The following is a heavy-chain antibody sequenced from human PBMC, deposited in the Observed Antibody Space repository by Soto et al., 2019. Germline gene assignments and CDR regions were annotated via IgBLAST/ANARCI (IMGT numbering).Heavy chain of an antibody. CDR1: GASISSAY. Sequence: PSETLSLTCPVSGASISSAYWSWIRQSPGQGLEWIGYIHSRGITKCYPSLRSRATISLDTSANQFSLKLSSFSAADTAVYYCARHVDCSSTTCYDFDSWGQGTLVTVSS. CDR2: IHSRGIT. J-gene: IGHJ4*02. D-gene: IGHD2-2*01. CDR3: ARHVDCSSTTCYDFDS. V-gene: IGHV4-59*08.